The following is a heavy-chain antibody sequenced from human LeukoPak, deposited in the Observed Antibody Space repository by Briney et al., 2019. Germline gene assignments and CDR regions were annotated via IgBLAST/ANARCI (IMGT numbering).Heavy chain of an antibody. CDR2: ISGSGGST. Sequence: GGSLRLSCAASGFTFSSYAMSWVRQAPGKGLEWVSSISGSGGSTYSADSVKGRFTISRDNAKNSLYLQMNSLRAEDTAVYYCARGIAVAGTCMDYWGQGTLVTVSS. CDR3: ARGIAVAGTCMDY. V-gene: IGHV3-23*01. D-gene: IGHD6-19*01. CDR1: GFTFSSYA. J-gene: IGHJ4*02.